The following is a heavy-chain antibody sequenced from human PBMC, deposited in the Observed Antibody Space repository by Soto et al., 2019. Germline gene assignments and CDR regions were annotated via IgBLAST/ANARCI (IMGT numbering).Heavy chain of an antibody. CDR3: ARAYSGSTDAFDI. CDR1: GGTFSSYA. D-gene: IGHD1-26*01. CDR2: IIPIFGTA. J-gene: IGHJ3*02. V-gene: IGHV1-69*13. Sequence: EASVKVSCKSSGGTFSSYAISWVRQAPGQGLEWMGGIIPIFGTANYAQKFQGRVTITADESTSTAYMELSSLRSEDTAVYYCARAYSGSTDAFDIWGQGTMVTVSS.